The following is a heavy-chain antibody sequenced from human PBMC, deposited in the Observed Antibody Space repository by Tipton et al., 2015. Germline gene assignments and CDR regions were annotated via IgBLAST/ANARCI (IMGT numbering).Heavy chain of an antibody. Sequence: GLVKPSETLSLTCAVSAYSITSDYYWGWIRQTPGKGLEWIGYISQRDGTNYNPSLKSRVTISTDTSKNQFFLNLTSVTAADTAVYYCARARGRHGGLFDSWGQGILVTVSS. J-gene: IGHJ4*02. CDR2: ISQRDGT. CDR3: ARARGRHGGLFDS. V-gene: IGHV4-38-2*01. CDR1: AYSITSDYY. D-gene: IGHD4-23*01.